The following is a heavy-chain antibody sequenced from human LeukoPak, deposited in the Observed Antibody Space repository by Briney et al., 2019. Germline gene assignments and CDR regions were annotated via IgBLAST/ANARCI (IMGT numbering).Heavy chain of an antibody. CDR2: IYHSGST. V-gene: IGHV4-38-2*02. J-gene: IGHJ5*02. CDR3: ARASSGWYNWFDP. Sequence: SETLSLTRTVSGYSISSGYYWGWIRQPPGKGLEWIGSIYHSGSTYYNPSLKSRVTISVDTSKSQFSLKLSSVTAADTAVYYCARASSGWYNWFDPWGQGTLVTVSS. CDR1: GYSISSGYY. D-gene: IGHD6-19*01.